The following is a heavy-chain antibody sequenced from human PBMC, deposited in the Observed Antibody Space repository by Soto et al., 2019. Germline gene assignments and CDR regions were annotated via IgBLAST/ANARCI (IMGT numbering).Heavy chain of an antibody. CDR3: ARDLEGSSGYWGY. V-gene: IGHV3-30-3*01. Sequence: QVQLVESGGGVVQPGRSLRLSCAASGFTFSSYAMHWVRQAPGKGLEWVAVISYDGSNKYYADSVKGRFTISRDNSKNTLYLQMNSLRAEDTAVYYCARDLEGSSGYWGYWGRGTLVTVSS. CDR2: ISYDGSNK. J-gene: IGHJ4*02. CDR1: GFTFSSYA. D-gene: IGHD3-22*01.